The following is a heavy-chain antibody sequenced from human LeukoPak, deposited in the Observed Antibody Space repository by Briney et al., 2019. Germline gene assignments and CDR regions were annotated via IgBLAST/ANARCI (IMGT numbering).Heavy chain of an antibody. CDR1: GFTFSSYE. V-gene: IGHV3-48*03. D-gene: IGHD6-13*01. J-gene: IGHJ6*03. Sequence: GGSLRLSCAASGFTFSSYEMNWVRQAPGKGLEWVSYISSSGSTIYYADSVKGRFTISRDNAKNSLYLQMNSLRAEDTAVYYCARAFQELPQLYYYYYMDVWGKGTTVTVSS. CDR2: ISSSGSTI. CDR3: ARAFQELPQLYYYYYMDV.